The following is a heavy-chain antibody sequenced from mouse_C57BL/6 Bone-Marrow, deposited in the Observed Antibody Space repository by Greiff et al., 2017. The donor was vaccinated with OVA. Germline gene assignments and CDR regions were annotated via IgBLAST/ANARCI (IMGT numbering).Heavy chain of an antibody. CDR1: GYAFSSSW. D-gene: IGHD2-5*01. CDR3: ARGYSNYRYYFDY. J-gene: IGHJ2*01. CDR2: IYPGDGDT. Sequence: QVQLQQSGPELVKPGASVKISCKASGYAFSSSWMNWVKQRPGKGLEWIGRIYPGDGDTNYNGKFKGKATLTADKSSSTAYMQLSSLTSEDSAVYFCARGYSNYRYYFDYWGQGTTLTVSS. V-gene: IGHV1-82*01.